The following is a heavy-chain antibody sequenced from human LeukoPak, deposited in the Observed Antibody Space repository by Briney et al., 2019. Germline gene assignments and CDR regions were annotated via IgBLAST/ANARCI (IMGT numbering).Heavy chain of an antibody. CDR3: ARFTGTTRCFDY. D-gene: IGHD4-11*01. CDR2: MYYSGST. CDR1: GGSISSGGYY. J-gene: IGHJ4*02. V-gene: IGHV4-31*03. Sequence: SETLSLTCTVSGGSISSGGYYWSWIRQHPGKGLEWIGYMYYSGSTDYNPSLKSRVTISVDTSKNQFSLKLSSVTAADTAVYYCARFTGTTRCFDYWGQGTLVTVSS.